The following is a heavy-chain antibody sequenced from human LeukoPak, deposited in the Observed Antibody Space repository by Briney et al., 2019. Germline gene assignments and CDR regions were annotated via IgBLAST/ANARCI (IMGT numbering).Heavy chain of an antibody. CDR1: GYSISSGYY. V-gene: IGHV4-38-2*01. J-gene: IGHJ4*02. D-gene: IGHD3-22*01. Sequence: SETLSLTCAVSGYSISSGYYWGWIRQPPGKGLEWIGSIYHSGSTYYNPSLKSRVTISVDTSKNQFSLKLSSVTAADTAVYYWARNYYDSSGPIELPFDYWGQGTLVTVSS. CDR2: IYHSGST. CDR3: ARNYYDSSGPIELPFDY.